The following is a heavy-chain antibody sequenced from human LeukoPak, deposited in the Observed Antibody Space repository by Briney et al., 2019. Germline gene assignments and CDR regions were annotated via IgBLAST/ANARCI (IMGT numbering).Heavy chain of an antibody. Sequence: ASVKVSCKASGYSFTSYGFTWVRRAPVQGLEWMGWVSAYDGSTNYAQKIRGRVTMTTDASKNTVYMELRSLRFDDTAVYYCARGGRDGMDVWGQGTTVTVSS. D-gene: IGHD3-10*01. CDR2: VSAYDGST. CDR3: ARGGRDGMDV. CDR1: GYSFTSYG. J-gene: IGHJ6*02. V-gene: IGHV1-18*01.